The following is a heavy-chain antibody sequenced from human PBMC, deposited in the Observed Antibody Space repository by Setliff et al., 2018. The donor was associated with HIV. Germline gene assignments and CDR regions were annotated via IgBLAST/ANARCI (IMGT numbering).Heavy chain of an antibody. Sequence: SETLSLTCTVSGGSISSGSYYWSWIRQPAGKGLEWIGRIYSSGSTNYNPSLKSRVTMSVDTSKNQFSLSLSSVTAADTAVYFCARDPGYTSGSTFHFDYWGQGTLVTVSS. CDR3: ARDPGYTSGSTFHFDY. V-gene: IGHV4-61*02. D-gene: IGHD5-18*01. J-gene: IGHJ4*02. CDR2: IYSSGST. CDR1: GGSISSGSYY.